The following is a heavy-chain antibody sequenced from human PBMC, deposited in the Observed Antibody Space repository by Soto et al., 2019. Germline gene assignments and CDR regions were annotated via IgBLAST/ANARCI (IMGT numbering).Heavy chain of an antibody. D-gene: IGHD3-22*01. CDR1: IGSFSGYY. CDR3: ASSTADPYYYDSSGT. V-gene: IGHV4-34*01. Sequence: SETLSLTCAVYIGSFSGYYWTWMRQPPGKGLEWIGEINHSGSTNYNPSLKSRVTISVDTSKNQFSLKLSSVTAADTAVYYCASSTADPYYYDSSGTWGQGTLVTVSS. CDR2: INHSGST. J-gene: IGHJ4*02.